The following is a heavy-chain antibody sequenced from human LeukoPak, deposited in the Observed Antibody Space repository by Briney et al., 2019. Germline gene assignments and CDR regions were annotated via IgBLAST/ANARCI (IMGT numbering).Heavy chain of an antibody. D-gene: IGHD5-18*01. V-gene: IGHV3-30*01. Sequence: PGGSLRLSCAASRFSFSSYAIHWVRQAPGKGLEWVAVISYDGNNKYYADSVKGRFTISRDNSKNTLYLQMNSLRAEDTAVYYCASWTAMVNPDYYYYYMDVWGKGTTVTVSS. CDR1: RFSFSSYA. CDR2: ISYDGNNK. CDR3: ASWTAMVNPDYYYYYMDV. J-gene: IGHJ6*03.